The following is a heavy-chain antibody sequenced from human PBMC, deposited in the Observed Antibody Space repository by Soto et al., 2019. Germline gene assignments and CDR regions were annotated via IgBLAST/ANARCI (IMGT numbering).Heavy chain of an antibody. Sequence: QITLKESGPTLVKPTQTLTLTCTFSGFSLSTSGVGVGWIRQPPGKALEWLALIYWDADKRSSPSPKSRLTITTATSKNQVVLTMPNMDPVDTATYYCAHFPAAGLYYFDYWGPG. CDR3: AHFPAAGLYYFDY. D-gene: IGHD6-13*01. CDR2: IYWDADK. V-gene: IGHV2-5*02. J-gene: IGHJ4*02. CDR1: GFSLSTSGVG.